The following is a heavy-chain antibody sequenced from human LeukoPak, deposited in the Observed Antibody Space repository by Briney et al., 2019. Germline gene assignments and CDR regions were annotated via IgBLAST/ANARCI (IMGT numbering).Heavy chain of an antibody. D-gene: IGHD1-14*01. J-gene: IGHJ5*02. V-gene: IGHV3-30*02. Sequence: GGSLRLSCAASGFTFSSSVMHGVRQDPGRGLERLAFIRYEGSNKYYADSVKGRFTISRDNSKNTLYLQMNSLRAEDTAVYYCAKDTTPPKAGLDPWGQGTLVTVSS. CDR3: AKDTTPPKAGLDP. CDR1: GFTFSSSV. CDR2: IRYEGSNK.